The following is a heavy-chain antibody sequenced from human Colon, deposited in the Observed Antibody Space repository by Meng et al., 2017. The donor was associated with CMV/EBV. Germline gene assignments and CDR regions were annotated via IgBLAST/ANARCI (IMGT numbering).Heavy chain of an antibody. Sequence: SETLSLTCTVSGCSISSYYWSWIRQPPGKGLEWIGYIYYSGSTNYNPSLKSRVTISVDTSKNQFSLKLSSVTAADTAVYYCARSGGWHSPFDYWGQGTLVTVSS. J-gene: IGHJ4*02. CDR1: GCSISSYY. CDR2: IYYSGST. CDR3: ARSGGWHSPFDY. D-gene: IGHD3-10*01. V-gene: IGHV4-59*01.